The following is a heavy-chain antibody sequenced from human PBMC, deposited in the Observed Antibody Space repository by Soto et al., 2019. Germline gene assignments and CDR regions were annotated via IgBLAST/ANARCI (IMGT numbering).Heavy chain of an antibody. V-gene: IGHV3-23*01. CDR3: AKNDFGDYYYYMGV. CDR1: GLTFSSYA. D-gene: IGHD4-17*01. Sequence: EVQLLESGGGLVQPGGSLRLSCAASGLTFSSYAMTWVRQAPGKGLEWVSGISGSGGTKYYADSVKGRFTISRDNSKNTLFLQMNSLRAEDTAVYYCAKNDFGDYYYYMGVWGKGATVTVSS. J-gene: IGHJ6*03. CDR2: ISGSGGTK.